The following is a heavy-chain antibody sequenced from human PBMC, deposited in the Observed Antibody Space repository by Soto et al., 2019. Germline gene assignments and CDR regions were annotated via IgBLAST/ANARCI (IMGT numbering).Heavy chain of an antibody. Sequence: QTGGSLRLSCAASGFTFSSYGMHWVRQAPGKGLEWVAVISYDGSNKYYADSVKGRFTISRDNSKNTLYLQMNSLRAEDTAVYYCANGGYDRNDAFDIWGQGTMVTVSS. CDR1: GFTFSSYG. D-gene: IGHD3-22*01. CDR3: ANGGYDRNDAFDI. J-gene: IGHJ3*02. V-gene: IGHV3-30*18. CDR2: ISYDGSNK.